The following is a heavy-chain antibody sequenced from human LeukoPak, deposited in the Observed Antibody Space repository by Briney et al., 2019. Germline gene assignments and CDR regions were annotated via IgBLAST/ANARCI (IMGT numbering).Heavy chain of an antibody. CDR2: ISGSGGST. J-gene: IGHJ4*02. CDR3: AEDLDCSSTSCYKDY. V-gene: IGHV3-23*01. D-gene: IGHD2-2*02. Sequence: GGSLRLSCAASGFTFSSYAMSWVRQAPGKGLEWVSAISGSGGSTYYADSVKGRFTISRDNSKNTLYLQMNSLRAEDTAVYYCAEDLDCSSTSCYKDYWGQGTLVTVSS. CDR1: GFTFSSYA.